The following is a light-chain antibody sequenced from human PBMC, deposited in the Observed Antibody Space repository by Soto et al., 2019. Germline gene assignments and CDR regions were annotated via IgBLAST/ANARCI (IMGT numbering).Light chain of an antibody. CDR1: QSVNSDY. CDR3: HQRKSWPRA. V-gene: IGKV3-11*01. J-gene: IGKJ1*01. CDR2: DVS. Sequence: DIQLTQSPSTLSLSAGDRATLSCRASQSVNSDYLAWFQQKPGQAPRLLIYDVSNRATGIPARFSGSGSGTDFTLTISSLEPEDFAVYYCHQRKSWPRAFGQGTKVDIK.